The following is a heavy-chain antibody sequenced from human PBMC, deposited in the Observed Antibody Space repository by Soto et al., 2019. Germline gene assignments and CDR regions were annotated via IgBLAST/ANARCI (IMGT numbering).Heavy chain of an antibody. CDR3: TTDPLGYDSSGYYSGRSYYYGMDV. Sequence: PGGSLRLSCAASGVTVCNAGVDWVRKTPGKGLEWVGRIKSKTDGGTTDYAAPVKGRFTISRDDSKNTLYLQMSSLKTEDTAVYYCTTDPLGYDSSGYYSGRSYYYGMDVWGQGTTVTVSS. D-gene: IGHD3-22*01. J-gene: IGHJ6*02. V-gene: IGHV3-15*07. CDR2: IKSKTDGGTT. CDR1: GVTVCNAG.